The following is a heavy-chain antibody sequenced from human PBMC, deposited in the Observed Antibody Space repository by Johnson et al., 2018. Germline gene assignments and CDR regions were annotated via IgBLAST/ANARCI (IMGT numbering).Heavy chain of an antibody. CDR1: GFIFSGSV. V-gene: IGHV3-73*01. J-gene: IGHJ5*02. D-gene: IGHD4-17*01. Sequence: VQLVESGGGLVRPGGSLKLSCAASGFIFSGSVIHWVRQASGKGLEWVGRIRSNANSYATAYAASVKGRFNISSADSKNTAYLQMNSLKSDDTAVYYCTRHPYGDYVYNWFDPWGQGTLVTVSS. CDR2: IRSNANSYAT. CDR3: TRHPYGDYVYNWFDP.